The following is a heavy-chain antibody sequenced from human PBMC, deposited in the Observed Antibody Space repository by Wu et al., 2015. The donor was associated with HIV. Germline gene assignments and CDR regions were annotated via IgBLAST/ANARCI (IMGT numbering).Heavy chain of an antibody. D-gene: IGHD2-15*01. Sequence: QVQLVQSGAEVKKPGSSVRISCKASGGTIISYAISWVRQAPGQGLEWLGGITPMFGTTNYAQTFHGRVTITADESTSVAYMELSSLTSEDTAVYYCAIRRVEVEVTGYYYYGLDVWGQGTTVTVSS. V-gene: IGHV1-69*12. CDR2: ITPMFGTT. CDR3: AIRRVEVEVTGYYYYGLDV. CDR1: GGTIISYA. J-gene: IGHJ6*02.